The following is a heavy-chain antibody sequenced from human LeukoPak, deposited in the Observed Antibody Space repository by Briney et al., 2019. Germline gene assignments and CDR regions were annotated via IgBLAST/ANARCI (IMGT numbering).Heavy chain of an antibody. Sequence: GGSLRLSCAASGFTLSSYAMSWVRQAPGKGLEWVSAVSSTGGTTYYADSVKGRFTISRDNSKNTLFLQINSLRAEDTAVYYCAKNGDRGAFCSGGTCYPYYYYYMDVWGKGTTVTISS. CDR1: GFTLSSYA. V-gene: IGHV3-23*01. CDR3: AKNGDRGAFCSGGTCYPYYYYYMDV. CDR2: VSSTGGTT. D-gene: IGHD2-15*01. J-gene: IGHJ6*03.